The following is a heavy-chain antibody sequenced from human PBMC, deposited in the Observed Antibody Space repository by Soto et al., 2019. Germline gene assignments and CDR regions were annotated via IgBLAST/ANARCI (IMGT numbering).Heavy chain of an antibody. CDR3: ARAGTGLLYCSSTSCHRNCYMDV. V-gene: IGHV4-34*01. Sequence: SETLSLTCAVYGGSFSGYYWSWIRQPPGKGLEWIGEINHSGSTNYNPSLKSRVTISVDTSKNQFSLKLSSVTAADTAVYYCARAGTGLLYCSSTSCHRNCYMDVWGKGTTVTVSS. CDR2: INHSGST. CDR1: GGSFSGYY. J-gene: IGHJ6*03. D-gene: IGHD2-2*01.